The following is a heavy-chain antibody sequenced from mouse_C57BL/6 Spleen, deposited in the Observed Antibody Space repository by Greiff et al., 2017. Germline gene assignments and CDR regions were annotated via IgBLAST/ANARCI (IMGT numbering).Heavy chain of an antibody. CDR3: ARSDDYDGAMDY. CDR1: GYTFTSYW. J-gene: IGHJ4*01. D-gene: IGHD2-4*01. Sequence: QVQLQQPGTELVKPGASVKLSCKASGYTFTSYWMHWVKQRPRQGLEWIGNINPSNGGTNYNEKFKSKATLTVDKSSSTAYMQLSSLTSGDSAVYYCARSDDYDGAMDYWGQGTSVTVSS. V-gene: IGHV1-53*01. CDR2: INPSNGGT.